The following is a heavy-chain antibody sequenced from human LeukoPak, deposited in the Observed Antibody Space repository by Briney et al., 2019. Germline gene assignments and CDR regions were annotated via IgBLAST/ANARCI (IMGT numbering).Heavy chain of an antibody. J-gene: IGHJ3*02. D-gene: IGHD3-22*01. CDR3: ARGAYYYASSGYFPFDI. CDR1: GYTFTDYY. Sequence: ASVNVSCKASGYTFTDYYRHCVRQAPGQGLEWMGWINPNSGGTNFPQKFQGRVTMTTDTSISTAYMELSRLRSDGTAVYYCARGAYYYASSGYFPFDIWGQGTMVTVS. V-gene: IGHV1-2*02. CDR2: INPNSGGT.